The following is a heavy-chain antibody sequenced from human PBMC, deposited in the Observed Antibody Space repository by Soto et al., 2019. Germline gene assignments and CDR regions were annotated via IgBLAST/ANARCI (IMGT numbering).Heavy chain of an antibody. J-gene: IGHJ6*02. V-gene: IGHV5-10-1*01. Sequence: PGESLNISCKGSGYSFTSYWISWVRQMPGKGLEWMGRIDPSDSYTNYSPSFQGHVTISADKSISTAYLQWSSLKASDTAMYYCASWPIAAAGIGYYYGMDVWGQGTTVTAP. CDR2: IDPSDSYT. D-gene: IGHD6-13*01. CDR3: ASWPIAAAGIGYYYGMDV. CDR1: GYSFTSYW.